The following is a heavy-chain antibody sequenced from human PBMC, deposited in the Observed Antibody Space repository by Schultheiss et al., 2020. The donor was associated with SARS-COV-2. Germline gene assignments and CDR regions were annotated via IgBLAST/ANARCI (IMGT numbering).Heavy chain of an antibody. D-gene: IGHD1-7*01. Sequence: SETLSLTCTVSGGSISSGGYYWSWIRQHPGKGLEWIGYIYYSGSTYYNPSLKSRVTISVDTSKNQFSLKLSSVTAADTAVYYCAKTVSFFSGTWSRRANNWFDPWGQGTLVTVSS. CDR2: IYYSGST. CDR1: GGSISSGGYY. V-gene: IGHV4-31*03. J-gene: IGHJ5*02. CDR3: AKTVSFFSGTWSRRANNWFDP.